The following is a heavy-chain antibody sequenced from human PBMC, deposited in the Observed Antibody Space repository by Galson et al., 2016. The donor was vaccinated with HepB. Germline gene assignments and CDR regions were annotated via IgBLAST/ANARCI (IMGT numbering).Heavy chain of an antibody. CDR3: ARDQTLAARHFDC. J-gene: IGHJ4*02. CDR2: ISDGSRTI. V-gene: IGHV3-48*02. Sequence: SLRLSCAASGFTFRSYSMNWVRQAPGKGLEWVSYISDGSRTIYYADSVKGRFTISRDNAKNSLYLQMNSLRDEDTAVYYCARDQTLAARHFDCWVQGTLVTVSS. D-gene: IGHD6-6*01. CDR1: GFTFRSYS.